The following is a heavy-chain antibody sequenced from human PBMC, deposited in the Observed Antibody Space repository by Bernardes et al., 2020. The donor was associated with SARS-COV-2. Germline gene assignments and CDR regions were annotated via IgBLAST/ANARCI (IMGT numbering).Heavy chain of an antibody. CDR1: GGPFGSHY. D-gene: IGHD6-13*01. V-gene: IGHV4-59*11. CDR2: VYFTGNT. CDR3: ARDVVLGSSWDQSYFGLDV. J-gene: IGHJ6*04. Sequence: SETLSLTCSVSGGPFGSHYWSWIRQSPGKGLEWIGNVYFTGNTNHNPSLRSRAIIGIDTSKSQFSLRLNSVTAADAAVYYCARDVVLGSSWDQSYFGLDVWSKGTTVTVSS.